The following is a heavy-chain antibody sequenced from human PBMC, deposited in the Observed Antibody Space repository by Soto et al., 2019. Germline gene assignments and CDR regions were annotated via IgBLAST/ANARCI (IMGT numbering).Heavy chain of an antibody. CDR3: TTNPRWRVRFQH. CDR1: GFTFSNAW. V-gene: IGHV3-15*01. J-gene: IGHJ1*01. D-gene: IGHD4-17*01. CDR2: IKSKTDGGTT. Sequence: PGGSLRLSCAASGFTFSNAWMSWVRQAPGKGLEWVGRIKSKTDGGTTDYAAPVKGRFTISRDDSKNTLYLQMNSLKTEDTAVYYCTTNPRWRVRFQHWGQGTLVTVSS.